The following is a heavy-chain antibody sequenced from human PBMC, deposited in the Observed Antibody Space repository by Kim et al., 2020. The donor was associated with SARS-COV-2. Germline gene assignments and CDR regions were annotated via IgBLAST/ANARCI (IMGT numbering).Heavy chain of an antibody. Sequence: QKFKGRVTMTTDTSTTTAYMDLRSLRSDDTAVYYCARVPVAVAGSTKAFDIWGQGTMVTVSS. D-gene: IGHD6-19*01. J-gene: IGHJ3*02. V-gene: IGHV1-18*01. CDR3: ARVPVAVAGSTKAFDI.